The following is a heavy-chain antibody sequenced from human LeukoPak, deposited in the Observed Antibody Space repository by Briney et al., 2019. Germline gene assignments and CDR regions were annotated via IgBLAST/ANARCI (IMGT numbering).Heavy chain of an antibody. CDR3: ARLYYYDSSGFDY. Sequence: GGSLRLSCAASGFTFSNSALSWVRQAPGKGLEWVSDISGSGGSTYYADSVKGRFTISRDNAKNTLYLQTNSLRAEDTAVYYCARLYYYDSSGFDYWGQGTLVTVSS. J-gene: IGHJ4*02. CDR1: GFTFSNSA. CDR2: ISGSGGST. D-gene: IGHD3-22*01. V-gene: IGHV3-23*01.